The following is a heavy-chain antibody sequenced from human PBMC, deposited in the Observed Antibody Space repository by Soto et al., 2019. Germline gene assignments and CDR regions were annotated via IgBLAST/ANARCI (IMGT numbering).Heavy chain of an antibody. CDR2: ISYDGNNK. J-gene: IGHJ4*02. CDR3: ARASGPLDY. CDR1: GFTYSTYT. Sequence: PGGSLRLSCAASGFTYSTYTMHWVRQAPGKGLEWVAVISYDGNNKFYADSVKGRFTISRDSTKQTLYLQMNSLRAEDTAVYYCARASGPLDYWGQGTLVTVSS. D-gene: IGHD2-8*02. V-gene: IGHV3-30-3*01.